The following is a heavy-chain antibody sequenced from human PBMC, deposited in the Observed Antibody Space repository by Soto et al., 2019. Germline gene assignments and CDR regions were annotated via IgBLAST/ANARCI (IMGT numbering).Heavy chain of an antibody. D-gene: IGHD3-9*01. V-gene: IGHV4-39*01. CDR2: IYYSGST. Sequence: TSETLSLTCTVSGGSISSSSYYWGWIRQPPGKGLEWIGSIYYSGSTYYNPSLKSRVTIPVDTSKNQFSLKLSSVTAADTAVYYCARHVVDINNWFDPWGQGTLVTVSS. CDR3: ARHVVDINNWFDP. J-gene: IGHJ5*02. CDR1: GGSISSSSYY.